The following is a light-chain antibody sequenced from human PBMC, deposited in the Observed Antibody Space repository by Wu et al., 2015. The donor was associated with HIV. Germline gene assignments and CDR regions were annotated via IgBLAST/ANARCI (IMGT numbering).Light chain of an antibody. V-gene: IGKV1-9*01. J-gene: IGKJ1*01. CDR3: QQHKTYPRT. CDR2: AAS. Sequence: DIQLTQSPSFLSASVGDRVTITCRVSQGIDFYLAWYQQKSGEAPQLLVYAASTLQSGVPSRFSGSGSGTEFTLTISSLQPEDFATYYCQQHKTYPRTFGQGTRVE. CDR1: QGIDFY.